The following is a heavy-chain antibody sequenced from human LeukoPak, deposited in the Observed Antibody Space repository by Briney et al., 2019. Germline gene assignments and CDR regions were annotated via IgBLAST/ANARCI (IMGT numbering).Heavy chain of an antibody. J-gene: IGHJ4*02. CDR1: GGSISSSSSY. CDR2: IFYSGST. Sequence: PSETLSLTCTVSGGSISSSSSYWGWIRQPPGKGLEWIGNIFYSGSTYFNPSLKSRVAISVDTSKSQFSLKLNSVTAADTVVYYCARYPLVAGYNWVAYDYWGQGTLVTVSS. V-gene: IGHV4-39*07. D-gene: IGHD5-24*01. CDR3: ARYPLVAGYNWVAYDY.